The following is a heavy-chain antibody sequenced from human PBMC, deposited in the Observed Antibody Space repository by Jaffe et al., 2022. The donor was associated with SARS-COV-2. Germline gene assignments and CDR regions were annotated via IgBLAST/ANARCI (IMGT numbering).Heavy chain of an antibody. CDR2: INPSGGST. Sequence: QVQLVQSGAEVKKPGASVKVSCKASGYTFTSYYMHWVRQAPGQGLEWMGIINPSGGSTSYAQKFQGRVTMTRDTSTSTVYMELSSLRSEDTAVYYCARESGRIPRYCSSTSCPQILPPYYYGMDVWGQGTTVTVSS. CDR1: GYTFTSYY. V-gene: IGHV1-46*01. CDR3: ARESGRIPRYCSSTSCPQILPPYYYGMDV. J-gene: IGHJ6*02. D-gene: IGHD2-2*01.